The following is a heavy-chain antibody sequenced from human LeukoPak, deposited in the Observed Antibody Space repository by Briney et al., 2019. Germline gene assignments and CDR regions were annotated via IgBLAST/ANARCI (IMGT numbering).Heavy chain of an antibody. CDR3: ARGVVSGYDLGTIDY. CDR2: IYYSGST. CDR1: GGSISSDDYY. Sequence: SETLSLTCTVSGGSISSDDYYWSWIRQPPGKGLEWIGYIYYSGSTYYNPSLKSRVTISVDTSKNQFSLKLSSVTAADTAVYYCARGVVSGYDLGTIDYWGQGTLVTVSS. V-gene: IGHV4-30-4*01. D-gene: IGHD5-12*01. J-gene: IGHJ4*02.